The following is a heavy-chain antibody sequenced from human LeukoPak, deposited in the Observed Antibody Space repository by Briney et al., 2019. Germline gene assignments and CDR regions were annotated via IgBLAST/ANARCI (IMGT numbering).Heavy chain of an antibody. CDR1: GGSISSSNW. CDR3: ARTYSSGRMDFDY. V-gene: IGHV4-4*02. Sequence: SGTLSLTCAVSGGSISSSNWWSWVRQPPGKGLEWIGEIYHSGSTNYNPSLKSRVTISVDTSKNQFSLKLSSVTAADTAVYYCARTYSSGRMDFDYWGQGTLVTVSS. D-gene: IGHD6-19*01. J-gene: IGHJ4*02. CDR2: IYHSGST.